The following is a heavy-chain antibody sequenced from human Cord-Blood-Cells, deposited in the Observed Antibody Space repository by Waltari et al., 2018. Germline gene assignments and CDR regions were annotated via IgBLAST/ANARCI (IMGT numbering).Heavy chain of an antibody. V-gene: IGHV1-69*02. J-gene: IGHJ5*02. D-gene: IGHD2-2*01. CDR2: IIPILGIA. Sequence: QVQLVQSGAEVKKPGSSVKVSCKASGGTFSSYTIRWVRQAPGQGLEWMGRIIPILGIANYAQKFQGRVTITADKSTSTAYMELSSLRSEDTAVYYCARVYCSSTSCYGSWFDPWGQGTLVTVSS. CDR3: ARVYCSSTSCYGSWFDP. CDR1: GGTFSSYT.